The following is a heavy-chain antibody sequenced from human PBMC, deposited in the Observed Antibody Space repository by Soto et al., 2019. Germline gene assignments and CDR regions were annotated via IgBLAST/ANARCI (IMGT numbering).Heavy chain of an antibody. Sequence: GGSLRLSCAASGFTFSSYAMSWVRQAPGKGLEWVSAISGSGGSTYYADSVKGRFTISRDNSKNTLYRQMNSLRAEDTAVYYCAKIPSAYSSGWYAGPHYYMDVWGKGTTVTVSS. CDR3: AKIPSAYSSGWYAGPHYYMDV. D-gene: IGHD6-19*01. CDR1: GFTFSSYA. J-gene: IGHJ6*03. CDR2: ISGSGGST. V-gene: IGHV3-23*01.